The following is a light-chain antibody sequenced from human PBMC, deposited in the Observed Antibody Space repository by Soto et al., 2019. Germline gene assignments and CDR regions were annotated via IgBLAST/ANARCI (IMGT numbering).Light chain of an antibody. V-gene: IGKV3-15*01. CDR2: GAS. CDR3: QQYNKWPIT. J-gene: IGKJ5*01. CDR1: LSVSSN. Sequence: EIVMTQSPATLSVSPGERATLSCRASLSVSSNLAWYQQKPGQTPRLLIYGASTRATGIPARFSGSGSGTEFTLIISSLQSEDFAVYYCQQYNKWPITFGQGTRLEIK.